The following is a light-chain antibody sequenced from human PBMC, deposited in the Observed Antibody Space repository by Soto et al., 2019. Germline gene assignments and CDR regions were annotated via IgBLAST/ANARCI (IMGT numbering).Light chain of an antibody. Sequence: QSALTQPASVSGSPGQSITISCTGTSGDIGSYNRVSWYQQHPGKAPKLIIYEVTDRPSGVSNRFSGPKSGNTASLTISGLQAEDEAEYYCRSYTNINTRACVFGTGTKVTVL. CDR3: RSYTNINTRACV. J-gene: IGLJ1*01. CDR2: EVT. CDR1: SGDIGSYNR. V-gene: IGLV2-14*01.